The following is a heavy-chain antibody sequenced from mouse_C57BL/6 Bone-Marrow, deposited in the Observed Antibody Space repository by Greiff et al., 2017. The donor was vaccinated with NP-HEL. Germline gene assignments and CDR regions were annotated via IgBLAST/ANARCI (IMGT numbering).Heavy chain of an antibody. CDR2: IDPEDGDT. V-gene: IGHV14-1*01. CDR3: TTKVYDGYFPFAY. CDR1: GFNIKDYY. J-gene: IGHJ3*01. D-gene: IGHD2-3*01. Sequence: VQLQQSGAELVRPGALVKLSCTASGFNIKDYYMHWVKQRPEQGLEWIGRIDPEDGDTEYAPKFQGKATMTADTSSNTAYLQLSSLTSEDTAVYYCTTKVYDGYFPFAYWGQGTLVTVSA.